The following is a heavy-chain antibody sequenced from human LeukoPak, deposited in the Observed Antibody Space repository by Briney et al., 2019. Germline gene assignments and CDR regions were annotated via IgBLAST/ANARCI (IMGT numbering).Heavy chain of an antibody. CDR2: IYYSGST. V-gene: IGHV4-59*08. CDR3: ARLRFLEWFSGFDP. Sequence: SETLSLICTVSGGSISSYYWSWIRQPPGKGLEWIGYIYYSGSTNYNPSLKSRVTISVDTSKNQFSLKLSSVTAADTAVYYCARLRFLEWFSGFDPWGQGTLVTVSS. CDR1: GGSISSYY. J-gene: IGHJ5*02. D-gene: IGHD3-3*01.